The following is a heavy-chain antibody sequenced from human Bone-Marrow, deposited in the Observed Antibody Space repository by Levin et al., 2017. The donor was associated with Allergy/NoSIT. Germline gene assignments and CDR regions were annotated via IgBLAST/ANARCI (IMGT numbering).Heavy chain of an antibody. CDR3: ARGPRGDFWSGYSPGYYYYDDGMDV. CDR2: INHSGST. Sequence: SQTLSLTCAVYGGSFSGYYWSWIRQPPGKGLEWIGEINHSGSTNYNPSLTSRVTISVDTSKNQFSLKLSSVTAADTAVYYCARGPRGDFWSGYSPGYYYYDDGMDVWGQGTTVTVSS. J-gene: IGHJ6*02. V-gene: IGHV4-34*01. CDR1: GGSFSGYY. D-gene: IGHD3-3*01.